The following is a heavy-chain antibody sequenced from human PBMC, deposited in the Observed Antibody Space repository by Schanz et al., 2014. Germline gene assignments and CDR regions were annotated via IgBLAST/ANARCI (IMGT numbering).Heavy chain of an antibody. CDR3: AKDDTQVNGMDV. V-gene: IGHV3-30*18. CDR1: GFTFSGYG. CDR2: ISYDGRHK. Sequence: QVQLVESGGCLVQPGRSLRLSCAASGFTFSGYGMHWVRQAPGKGLEWVAIISYDGRHKNYADSVKGRFTISRDNSKNTLHLQMNSLRVEDTAVYYCAKDDTQVNGMDVWGQGTTVTVSS. J-gene: IGHJ6*02.